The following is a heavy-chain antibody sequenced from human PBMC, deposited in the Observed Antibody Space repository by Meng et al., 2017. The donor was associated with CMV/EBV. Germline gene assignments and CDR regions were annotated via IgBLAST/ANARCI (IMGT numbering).Heavy chain of an antibody. CDR1: GFTFSNYG. V-gene: IGHV3-30*02. CDR2: IRYDGSNK. D-gene: IGHD2/OR15-2a*01. J-gene: IGHJ4*02. Sequence: GESLKISCAASGFTFSNYGMHWVRQAPGKGLEWVAFIRYDGSNKYYADSVKGRFTISRDNSKNTLYLQMNSLRGEDTAVYYCARVISGYWGQGTLVTVSS. CDR3: ARVISGY.